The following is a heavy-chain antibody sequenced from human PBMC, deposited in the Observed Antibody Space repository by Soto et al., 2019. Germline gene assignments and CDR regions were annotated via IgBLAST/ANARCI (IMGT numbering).Heavy chain of an antibody. CDR3: ARITPNGDILTAYPYYYYGMDV. D-gene: IGHD3-9*01. Sequence: GASVKVSCKASGYTFTSYYMHWVRQAPGQGLEWMGIINPSGGSTSYAQKFQGRVTMTRDTSTSTVYMELSSLRSEDTAVYYCARITPNGDILTAYPYYYYGMDVWGQGTTVTVSS. CDR2: INPSGGST. V-gene: IGHV1-46*01. J-gene: IGHJ6*02. CDR1: GYTFTSYY.